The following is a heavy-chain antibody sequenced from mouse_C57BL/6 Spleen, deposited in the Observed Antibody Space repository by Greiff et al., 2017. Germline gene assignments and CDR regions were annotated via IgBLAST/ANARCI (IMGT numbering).Heavy chain of an antibody. Sequence: QVHVKQSGAELVKPGASVKLSCKASGYTFTEYTIHWVKQRSGQGLEWIGWFYPGSGSIKYNEKFKDKATLTADKSSSTVYMELSRLTSEDSAVYFCARHEPPYFYGSSWFAYWGQGTLVTVSA. CDR2: FYPGSGSI. V-gene: IGHV1-62-2*01. CDR3: ARHEPPYFYGSSWFAY. D-gene: IGHD1-1*01. J-gene: IGHJ3*01. CDR1: GYTFTEYT.